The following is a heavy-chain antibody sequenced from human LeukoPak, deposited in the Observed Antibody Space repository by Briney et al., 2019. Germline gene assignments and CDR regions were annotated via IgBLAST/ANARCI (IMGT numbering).Heavy chain of an antibody. CDR2: IIPIFGTA. D-gene: IGHD2-2*02. V-gene: IGHV1-69*13. CDR3: ASGGVVVPAAIGNWLDP. J-gene: IGHJ5*02. Sequence: ASVKVSCKASGGTFRSYAISWVRQAPGRGLEWMGGIIPIFGTANYAQKFQGRVTITADEYTSTVYMELSSLRSEDTAVYYCASGGVVVPAAIGNWLDPWGQGTLVTVSS. CDR1: GGTFRSYA.